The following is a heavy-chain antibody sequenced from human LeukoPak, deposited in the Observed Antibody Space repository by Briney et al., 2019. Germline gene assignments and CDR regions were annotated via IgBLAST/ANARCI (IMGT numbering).Heavy chain of an antibody. CDR1: GDSVSSNSAA. D-gene: IGHD3-22*01. CDR3: ARDRGLMGSGYYYSWFDS. CDR2: TYYRSKWHN. Sequence: SQTLSLTCAISGDSVSSNSAAWNWIRQSPSRGLEWLGRTYYRSKWHNDYAVSAKSRISLNPDTSKNQFSLQLSSVTPEDTAVYYCARDRGLMGSGYYYSWFDSWGQGILVTVSS. V-gene: IGHV6-1*01. J-gene: IGHJ5*01.